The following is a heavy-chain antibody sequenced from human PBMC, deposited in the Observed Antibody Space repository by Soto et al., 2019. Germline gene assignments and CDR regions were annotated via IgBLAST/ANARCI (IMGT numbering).Heavy chain of an antibody. CDR1: GGSFSGYY. CDR2: INHSGST. D-gene: IGHD3-22*01. Sequence: SETLSLTCAVYGGSFSGYYWSWIRQPPGKGLEWIGEINHSGSTNYNPSLKSRVTISVDTSKNQFSLKLSSVTAADTVVYYCARGFSYYYDSSGQRPGRFDYWGQGTLVTVSS. CDR3: ARGFSYYYDSSGQRPGRFDY. J-gene: IGHJ4*02. V-gene: IGHV4-34*01.